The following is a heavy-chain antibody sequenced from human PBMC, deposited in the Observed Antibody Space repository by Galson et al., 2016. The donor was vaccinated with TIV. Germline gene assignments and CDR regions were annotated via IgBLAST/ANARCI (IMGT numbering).Heavy chain of an antibody. V-gene: IGHV3-30-3*01. CDR1: GFTFDSYT. D-gene: IGHD3-16*01. CDR2: ISHDGNNK. CDR3: ARLGLNWFDP. J-gene: IGHJ5*02. Sequence: SLRLSCAASGFTFDSYTFHWVRQTPGKGLEWVAIISHDGNNKDFADSVQGRFTISGDNSMSRIYLQMNDLRLEDTAIYYCARLGLNWFDPWGQGTQVTVSS.